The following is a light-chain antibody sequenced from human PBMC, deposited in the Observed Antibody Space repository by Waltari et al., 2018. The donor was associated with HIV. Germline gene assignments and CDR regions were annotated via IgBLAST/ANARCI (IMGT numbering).Light chain of an antibody. CDR3: AAWDDSLSGG. CDR1: SSNIGSNY. CDR2: RNN. V-gene: IGLV1-47*01. J-gene: IGLJ3*02. Sequence: QSVLTQPPSASGTPGQRVTISCSGRSSNIGSNYVYWYQQLPGTAPKLLIYRNNQRPSGVPDRFSGSKSGTSASLAISGLRSEDEADYYCAAWDDSLSGGFGGGTKLTVL.